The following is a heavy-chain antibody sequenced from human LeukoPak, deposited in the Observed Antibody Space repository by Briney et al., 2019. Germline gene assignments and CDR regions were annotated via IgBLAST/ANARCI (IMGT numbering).Heavy chain of an antibody. J-gene: IGHJ4*02. CDR1: GFTVSNNY. CDR3: ARVPSYYYDSSGYSDFDY. V-gene: IGHV3-66*01. D-gene: IGHD3-22*01. CDR2: IYSGGST. Sequence: GGSLRLSCAASGFTVSNNYMSWVRQAPGKGLEWVSVIYSGGSTYYADSVKGRFTISRDNSKNTLYLQMNSLRAEDTAVYYCARVPSYYYDSSGYSDFDYWGQGTLVTVSS.